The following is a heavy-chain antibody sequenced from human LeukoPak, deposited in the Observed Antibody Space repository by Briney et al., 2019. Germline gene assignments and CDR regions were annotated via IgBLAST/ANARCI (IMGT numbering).Heavy chain of an antibody. CDR2: IYYTGST. V-gene: IGHV4-39*07. Sequence: SETLSLTCTVSGGSISSNSYYWGWIRQPPGKGLEWIGSIYYTGSTYYNPSLKSRVTISLDMSKNHFSLKLSSVTAADTAVYYCARVSSGWSYYYYYMDVWGKGTTVTVSS. CDR1: GGSISSNSYY. J-gene: IGHJ6*03. CDR3: ARVSSGWSYYYYYMDV. D-gene: IGHD6-19*01.